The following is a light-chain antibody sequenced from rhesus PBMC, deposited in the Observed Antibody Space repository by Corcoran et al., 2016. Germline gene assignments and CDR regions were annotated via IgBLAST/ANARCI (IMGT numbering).Light chain of an antibody. V-gene: IGKV1-33*02. J-gene: IGKJ1*01. Sequence: DIQMTQSPSSLSASVGDRVTITCQASQGISSWLAWYQQKPGKAPKLLIYAAFSLQSGAPSRFSGGGAGTNFTLTISSLQPEDFATYYCQQHKSYPWTFGQGTKVEIK. CDR2: AAF. CDR1: QGISSW. CDR3: QQHKSYPWT.